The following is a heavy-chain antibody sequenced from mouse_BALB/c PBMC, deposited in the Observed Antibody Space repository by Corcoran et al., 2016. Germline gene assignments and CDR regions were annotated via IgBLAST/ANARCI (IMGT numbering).Heavy chain of an antibody. Sequence: QIQLVQSGPELKKPGETVKISCKASGYTFTNYGMNWVKQAPGKGLKWMGWINTYTGEPTYADDFKGRFAFSLETSASTAYLQINNHKNEDTATYFCARGYYYAMDYWGQGTSVTVSS. CDR1: GYTFTNYG. CDR2: INTYTGEP. D-gene: IGHD2-2*01. V-gene: IGHV9-3-1*01. CDR3: ARGYYYAMDY. J-gene: IGHJ4*01.